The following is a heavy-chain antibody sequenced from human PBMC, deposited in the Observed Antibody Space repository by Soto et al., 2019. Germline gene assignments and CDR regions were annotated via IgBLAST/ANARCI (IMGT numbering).Heavy chain of an antibody. Sequence: SVKVSCKASGGTFSSYAISWVRQAPGQGLEWMGGIIPIFGTANYAQKFQGRVTITADESTSTAYMELSSLRSEDTAVYYCARASEGDFWSGYYDYYFGYRGQGTLVTVSS. J-gene: IGHJ4*02. CDR1: GGTFSSYA. CDR2: IIPIFGTA. V-gene: IGHV1-69*13. CDR3: ARASEGDFWSGYYDYYFGY. D-gene: IGHD3-3*01.